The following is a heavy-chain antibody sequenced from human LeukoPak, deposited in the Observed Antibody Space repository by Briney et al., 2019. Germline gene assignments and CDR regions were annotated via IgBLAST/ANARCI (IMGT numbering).Heavy chain of an antibody. Sequence: SVKVSCKASGGTLSSYTISWVRQAPGQGLEWMGRIIPILGIANYAQEFQGRVTITADKSTSTAYMELSSLRSEDTAVYYCARTSGSYSSDYWGQGTLVTVSS. V-gene: IGHV1-69*02. CDR2: IIPILGIA. D-gene: IGHD1-26*01. CDR1: GGTLSSYT. CDR3: ARTSGSYSSDY. J-gene: IGHJ4*02.